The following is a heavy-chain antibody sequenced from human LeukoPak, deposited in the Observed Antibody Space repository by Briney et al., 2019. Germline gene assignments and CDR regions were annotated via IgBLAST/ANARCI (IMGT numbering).Heavy chain of an antibody. CDR1: GFTFSNYP. V-gene: IGHV3-23*01. Sequence: GGSLRLSCAASGFTFSNYPMTWVRQTPGKGLEWVSAISGSGDSTKYADSVKGRFTASRDNSKNTLYLRMNSLRVEDTAVYYCARDQDYSKFWENWFDPWGQGTLVTVSS. J-gene: IGHJ5*02. CDR3: ARDQDYSKFWENWFDP. CDR2: ISGSGDST. D-gene: IGHD4-11*01.